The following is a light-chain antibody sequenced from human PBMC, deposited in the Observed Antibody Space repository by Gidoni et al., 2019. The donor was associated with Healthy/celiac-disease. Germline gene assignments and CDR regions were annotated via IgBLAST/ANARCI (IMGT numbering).Light chain of an antibody. CDR1: QDISKY. CDR2: DAS. Sequence: DIQMTQSPSSLSASVGDRVTITCQASQDISKYLNWYQQKPGKAPKLLIFDASNLETGVPSRFSGSGSGTDFTFTISSLQPEDIATYYCQHYDNLLYTFGQXTKVEIK. V-gene: IGKV1-33*01. CDR3: QHYDNLLYT. J-gene: IGKJ2*01.